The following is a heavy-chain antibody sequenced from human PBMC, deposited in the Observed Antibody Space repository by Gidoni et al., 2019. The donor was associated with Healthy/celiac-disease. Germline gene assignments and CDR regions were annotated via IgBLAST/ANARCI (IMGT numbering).Heavy chain of an antibody. D-gene: IGHD6-19*01. CDR2: ISWNSGSI. CDR1: GFTFDDYA. V-gene: IGHV3-9*01. CDR3: AKDRSPGYSSGWDAFDI. J-gene: IGHJ3*02. Sequence: EVQLVESGGGLVQPGRSLRLSCAASGFTFDDYAMHWVRQAPGKGLEWVSGISWNSGSIGYADSVKGRFTISRDNAKNSLYLQMNSLRAEDTALYYCAKDRSPGYSSGWDAFDIWGQGTMVTVSS.